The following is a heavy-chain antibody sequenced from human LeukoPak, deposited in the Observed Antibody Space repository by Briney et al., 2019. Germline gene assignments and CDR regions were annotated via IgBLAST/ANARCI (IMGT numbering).Heavy chain of an antibody. J-gene: IGHJ4*02. CDR1: RFTFSSYS. CDR2: ISSSSSYI. CDR3: ARGVSSSWYVDY. Sequence: GGSLRLSCAASRFTFSSYSMNWVRQAPGKGLEWVSSISSSSSYIYYADSVKGRFTISRDNAKNSLYLQMNSLRAEDTAVYYCARGVSSSWYVDYWGQGTLVTVSS. V-gene: IGHV3-21*01. D-gene: IGHD6-13*01.